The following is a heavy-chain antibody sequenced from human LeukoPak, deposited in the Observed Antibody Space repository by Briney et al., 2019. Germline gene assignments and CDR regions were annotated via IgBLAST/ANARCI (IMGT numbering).Heavy chain of an antibody. CDR3: AKRDSSGSNYFAY. CDR2: FGRSGAGT. CDR1: GFTFAGCA. D-gene: IGHD6-19*01. V-gene: IGHV3-23*01. Sequence: SGGSLRLSCAASGFTFAGCAMSWVRQAPGKGLEWVSTFGRSGAGTSYADSVKGRFTISRDNSKNTLYLQMNSLRAEDTAVYYCAKRDSSGSNYFAYWGQGALVTVSS. J-gene: IGHJ4*02.